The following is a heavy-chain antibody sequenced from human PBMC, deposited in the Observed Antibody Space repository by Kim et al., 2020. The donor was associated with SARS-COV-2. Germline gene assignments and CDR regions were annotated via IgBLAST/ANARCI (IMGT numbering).Heavy chain of an antibody. J-gene: IGHJ4*02. V-gene: IGHV3-23*01. D-gene: IGHD5-12*01. Sequence: GGSLRLSCAASGFTFSSYAMSWVRQAPGKGLEWVSAISGSGCSTYYADSVKGRFTISRDNSKNTLYLQMNSLRAEDTAVYYCAKSGRGLSAWLRSSGLYFDYWGQGTLVTVSS. CDR1: GFTFSSYA. CDR3: AKSGRGLSAWLRSSGLYFDY. CDR2: ISGSGCST.